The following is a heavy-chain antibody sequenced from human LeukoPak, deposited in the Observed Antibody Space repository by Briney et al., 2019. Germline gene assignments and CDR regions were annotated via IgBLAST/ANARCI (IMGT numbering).Heavy chain of an antibody. J-gene: IGHJ1*01. Sequence: PGGSLRLSCAASGFTFSSYWMHWVRQAPGKGLVWVSRINSDGSSTTYADSVKGRFTISRDNAKNSLYLQMNSLRAEDTAVYYCARESMIYSLLQHWGQGTLVTVSS. CDR1: GFTFSSYW. CDR2: INSDGSST. CDR3: ARESMIYSLLQH. V-gene: IGHV3-74*01. D-gene: IGHD2-8*01.